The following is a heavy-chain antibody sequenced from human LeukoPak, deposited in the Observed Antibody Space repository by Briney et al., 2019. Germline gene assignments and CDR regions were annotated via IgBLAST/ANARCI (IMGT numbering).Heavy chain of an antibody. CDR1: GFGLTNYA. V-gene: IGHV3-23*01. CDR3: ARGGGGNSDFLTTYTGASLSFDY. D-gene: IGHD3-9*01. J-gene: IGHJ4*02. CDR2: LGISGAST. Sequence: PGGSLRLSCVASGFGLTNYAMSWVRQTPGKGLQWVSSLGISGASTWYAGSVKGRFSISRDSSKNTLYLQMNNLRTEDTALYYCARGGGGNSDFLTTYTGASLSFDYWGQGALVTVSS.